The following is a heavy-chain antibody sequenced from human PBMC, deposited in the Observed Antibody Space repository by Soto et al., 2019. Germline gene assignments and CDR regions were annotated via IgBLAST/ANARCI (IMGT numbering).Heavy chain of an antibody. D-gene: IGHD6-6*01. Sequence: SVKVSCKASGFTFTSSAVQWVRQARGQRLEWIGWIVVGSGNTNYAQKFQERVTITRDMSTSTAYMELSSLRSEDTAVYYCAADSAYSSSSKYYYYGMDVWGQGTTVTVSS. J-gene: IGHJ6*02. CDR2: IVVGSGNT. CDR1: GFTFTSSA. CDR3: AADSAYSSSSKYYYYGMDV. V-gene: IGHV1-58*01.